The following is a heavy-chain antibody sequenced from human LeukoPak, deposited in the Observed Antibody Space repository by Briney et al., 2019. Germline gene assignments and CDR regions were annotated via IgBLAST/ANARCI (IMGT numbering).Heavy chain of an antibody. J-gene: IGHJ5*02. D-gene: IGHD3-9*01. Sequence: SETLSLTCTVSGGSINSSSYYWGWIRQPPGKGLEGIGSIFYSGNTYDNPSLKSRVTISVDTSKNQFSLKLSSVTAADTAVYYCARLVILTWFDPWGQGTLVTVSS. CDR1: GGSINSSSYY. CDR2: IFYSGNT. V-gene: IGHV4-39*07. CDR3: ARLVILTWFDP.